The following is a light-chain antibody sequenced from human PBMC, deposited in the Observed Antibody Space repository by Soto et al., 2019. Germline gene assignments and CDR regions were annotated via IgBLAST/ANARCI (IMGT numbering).Light chain of an antibody. CDR3: QQYNSNPYT. V-gene: IGKV1-5*01. CDR2: DAS. CDR1: QSISSR. Sequence: DIQMTQSPSTLSASVGDRVTITCRASQSISSRLAWYQQKPGKAPKLLIYDASSLESGVPSRFSRSGSGTEFTLTISSLQPDDFATYYCQQYNSNPYTFGQGTKLEIK. J-gene: IGKJ2*01.